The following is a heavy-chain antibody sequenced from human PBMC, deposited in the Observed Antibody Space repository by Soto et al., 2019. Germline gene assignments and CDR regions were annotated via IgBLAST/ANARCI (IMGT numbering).Heavy chain of an antibody. CDR3: ARDPPPPYSSSWYLGAFDI. CDR2: ISSSGSTI. D-gene: IGHD6-13*01. Sequence: GGSLRLSCAASRFTFSDYYMTWIRQAPGKGLEWVSYISSSGSTIYYADSVKGRFTISRDNAKNSLYLQMNSLRAEDTAVYYCARDPPPPYSSSWYLGAFDIWGQETMVTVSS. V-gene: IGHV3-11*01. CDR1: RFTFSDYY. J-gene: IGHJ3*02.